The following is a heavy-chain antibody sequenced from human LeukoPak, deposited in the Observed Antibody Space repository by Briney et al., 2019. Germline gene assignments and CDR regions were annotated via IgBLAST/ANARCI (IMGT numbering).Heavy chain of an antibody. CDR1: GVSVSNYY. Sequence: PSETLSLTCTVSGVSVSNYYWSWIRQSPGKGLEWIGYISHSGSVNYNPSLKSRVTISVDTSKNQFSLKLSSVTAADTAVYYCARVALVAGTYYFDYWGQGTLVTVSS. V-gene: IGHV4-59*02. CDR3: ARVALVAGTYYFDY. CDR2: ISHSGSV. J-gene: IGHJ4*02. D-gene: IGHD6-19*01.